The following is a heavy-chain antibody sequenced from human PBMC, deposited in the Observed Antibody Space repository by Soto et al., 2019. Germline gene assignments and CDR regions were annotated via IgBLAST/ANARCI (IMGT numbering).Heavy chain of an antibody. Sequence: GASVKVSCKASGYTFTSHYIHWVRQAPGQGLEWMAIINPFGGSTNYAQRFQGRVTLTMDTSTSTVYMELSSLRSEDTAVYYCARGANSGWYRLHFDYWGQGTLVTVSS. CDR1: GYTFTSHY. J-gene: IGHJ4*02. V-gene: IGHV1-46*01. CDR2: INPFGGST. CDR3: ARGANSGWYRLHFDY. D-gene: IGHD6-19*01.